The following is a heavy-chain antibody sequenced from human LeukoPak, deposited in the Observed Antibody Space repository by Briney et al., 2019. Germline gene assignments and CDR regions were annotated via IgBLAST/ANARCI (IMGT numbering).Heavy chain of an antibody. CDR2: ISAYNGNT. V-gene: IGHV1-18*01. CDR3: ARAGSWWELLSSAPYYYYYMDV. Sequence: ASVKVSCKASGYTFTSYGISWVRQAPGQGLEWMGWISAYNGNTNYAQKLQGRVTMTTDTSTSTAYMELRSLRSDDTAVYYCARAGSWWELLSSAPYYYYYMDVWGKGTTVTISS. CDR1: GYTFTSYG. J-gene: IGHJ6*03. D-gene: IGHD1-26*01.